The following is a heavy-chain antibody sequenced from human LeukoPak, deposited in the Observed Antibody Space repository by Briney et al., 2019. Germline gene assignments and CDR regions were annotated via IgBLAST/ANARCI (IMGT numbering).Heavy chain of an antibody. Sequence: RGSLRLSCAASGFTFSNAWTSWVRQAPGKGLEWVGRIKSKTDGGTTDYAAPVKGRFTISRDDSKNTLYLQMNSLKTEDTAVYYYTTEGPGYSSGWTHDYWGQGTLVTVSS. J-gene: IGHJ4*02. CDR1: GFTFSNAW. CDR3: TTEGPGYSSGWTHDY. CDR2: IKSKTDGGTT. V-gene: IGHV3-15*01. D-gene: IGHD6-19*01.